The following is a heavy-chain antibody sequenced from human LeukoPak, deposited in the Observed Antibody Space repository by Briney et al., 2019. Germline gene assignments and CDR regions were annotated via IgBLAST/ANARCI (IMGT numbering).Heavy chain of an antibody. V-gene: IGHV3-43D*03. CDR3: ARIAAAGAYYYYYMDV. CDR1: GFTFDDYA. J-gene: IGHJ6*03. CDR2: ISWDGGST. D-gene: IGHD6-13*01. Sequence: GGSLRLSCAASGFTFDDYAMHWVRQAPGKGLEWVSLISWDGGSTYYADSVKGRFTISRDNSKNSLYLQMNSLRAEDTAVYYCARIAAAGAYYYYYMDVWGKGTTVAVSS.